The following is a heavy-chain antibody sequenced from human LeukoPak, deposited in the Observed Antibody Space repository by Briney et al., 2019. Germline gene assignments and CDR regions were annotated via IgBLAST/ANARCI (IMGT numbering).Heavy chain of an antibody. J-gene: IGHJ4*02. V-gene: IGHV4-31*03. CDR3: AREKTVTGYFDY. D-gene: IGHD4-17*01. Sequence: PSETLSLTCTVSGGSISSSGYYWSWIRQHPGKGLEWIGYIYYSGSTYYNPSLKSRVTISVGTSKKQFSLKLSSVTAADTAVYYCAREKTVTGYFDYWGQGTLVTVSS. CDR2: IYYSGST. CDR1: GGSISSSGYY.